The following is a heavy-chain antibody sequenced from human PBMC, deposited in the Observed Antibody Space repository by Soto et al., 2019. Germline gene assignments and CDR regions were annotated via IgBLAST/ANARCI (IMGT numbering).Heavy chain of an antibody. CDR1: GYTFTSYG. D-gene: IGHD3-9*01. CDR2: ISAYNGNT. J-gene: IGHJ5*02. Sequence: ASVKVSCKASGYTFTSYGISWVRQAPGQGLEWMGWISAYNGNTNYAQKLQGRVTMTTDTSTSTAYMELRSLRSDDTAVYYCARDCKVFRYFDPLDWIDPWGQGTLVTVSS. V-gene: IGHV1-18*01. CDR3: ARDCKVFRYFDPLDWIDP.